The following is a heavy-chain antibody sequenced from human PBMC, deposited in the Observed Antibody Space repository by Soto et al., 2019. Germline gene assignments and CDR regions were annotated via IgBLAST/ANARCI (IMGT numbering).Heavy chain of an antibody. Sequence: PGESLKISCKCSGYRFSNYWIGWVRQRTGKGLEWMGVIYPDDSDTRYSPSFQGQVTISADKSISTAYLQWSSLKASDTALYYCATTDVVSTVDDGRDAFDIWGQGTMVTVSS. CDR1: GYRFSNYW. CDR2: IYPDDSDT. V-gene: IGHV5-51*01. D-gene: IGHD2-15*01. J-gene: IGHJ3*02. CDR3: ATTDVVSTVDDGRDAFDI.